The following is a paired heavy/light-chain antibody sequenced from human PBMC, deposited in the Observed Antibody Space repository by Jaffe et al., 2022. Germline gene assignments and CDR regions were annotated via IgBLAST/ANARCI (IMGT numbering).Light chain of an antibody. CDR2: DNN. Sequence: QSVLTQPPSVSAAPGQKVTISCSGSSSNIGNNYVSWYQQLPGTAPKLLIYDNNKRPSGIPDRFSGSKSGTSATLGITGLQTGDEADYYCGTWDSSLSAFWVFGGGTKLTVL. V-gene: IGLV1-51*01. CDR3: GTWDSSLSAFWV. CDR1: SSNIGNNY. J-gene: IGLJ3*02.
Heavy chain of an antibody. Sequence: QVQLVQSGAEVKKPGSSVKVSCKASGGTFSSYAISWVRQAPGQGLEWMGGIIPIFGTANYAQKFQGRVTITTDESTSTAYMELSSLRSEDTAVYYCAREFGPFMVRGVSYFDYWGQGTLVTVSS. D-gene: IGHD3-10*01. CDR3: AREFGPFMVRGVSYFDY. CDR2: IIPIFGTA. J-gene: IGHJ4*02. CDR1: GGTFSSYA. V-gene: IGHV1-69*05.